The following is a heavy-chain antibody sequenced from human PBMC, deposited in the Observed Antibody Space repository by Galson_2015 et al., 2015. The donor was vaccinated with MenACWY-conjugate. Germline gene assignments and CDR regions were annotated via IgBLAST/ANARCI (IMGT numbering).Heavy chain of an antibody. Sequence: SLRLSCATSGFTFSNSWMGWVRQAPGKGLEWVANIKQDGSGKYYVDSVKGRFIISRDNARNSLFLQMDSLRAEDTALYYCARAKEPWLSKTFDLWGQGTMITVSS. CDR2: IKQDGSGK. CDR3: ARAKEPWLSKTFDL. V-gene: IGHV3-7*01. CDR1: GFTFSNSW. D-gene: IGHD6-19*01. J-gene: IGHJ3*01.